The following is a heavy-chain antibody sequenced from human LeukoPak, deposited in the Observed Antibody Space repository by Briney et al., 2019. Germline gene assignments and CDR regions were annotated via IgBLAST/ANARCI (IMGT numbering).Heavy chain of an antibody. J-gene: IGHJ4*02. CDR1: GFTFSSYD. Sequence: GGSLRLSCAASGFTFSSYDMHWVRQAPGKGLEWVAVLWYDGNNRYYADSVKGRFTISRDNSKNTLYLQMNSLRAEDTAVYYCARESAAGTCDYWGQGTLVTASS. CDR2: LWYDGNNR. V-gene: IGHV3-33*01. D-gene: IGHD6-13*01. CDR3: ARESAAGTCDY.